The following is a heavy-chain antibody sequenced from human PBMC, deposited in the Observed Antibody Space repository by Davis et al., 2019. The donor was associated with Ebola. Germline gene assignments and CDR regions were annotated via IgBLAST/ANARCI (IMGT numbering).Heavy chain of an antibody. D-gene: IGHD3-22*01. CDR1: GGSISSSSYY. CDR2: IYYSGST. J-gene: IGHJ4*02. V-gene: IGHV4-39*01. Sequence: GSLRLSCTVSGGSISSSSYYWGWIRQPPGKGLEWIGSIYYSGSTYYNPSLKSRVTISVDTSKNQFSLKLSSVTAADTAVYYCARQIGGSGYYFQFDYWGQGTLVTVSS. CDR3: ARQIGGSGYYFQFDY.